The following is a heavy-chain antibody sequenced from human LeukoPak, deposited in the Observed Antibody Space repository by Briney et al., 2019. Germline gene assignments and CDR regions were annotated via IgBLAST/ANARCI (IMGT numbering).Heavy chain of an antibody. CDR1: GFIFSDYY. CDR2: IDGSSSRT. D-gene: IGHD3-9*01. J-gene: IGHJ4*02. V-gene: IGHV3-11*06. Sequence: GGSLRLSCAASGFIFSDYYMSWMRQAPGKGLEWLSYIDGSSSRTNYADSVKGRFTISRDNVKNSLYLQMNSLRADDTAVHYCARDQSRYFDWYLGFFDYWGQGTLVTVSS. CDR3: ARDQSRYFDWYLGFFDY.